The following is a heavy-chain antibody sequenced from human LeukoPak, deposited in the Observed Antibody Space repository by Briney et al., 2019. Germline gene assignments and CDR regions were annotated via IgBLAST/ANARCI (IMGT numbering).Heavy chain of an antibody. CDR1: GGSITGGVYS. CDR2: IYHSGRT. Sequence: PSQTLSLTCAVSGGSITGGVYSWSWIRQPPGRGLEWIGYIYHSGRTYYNPSLMSRVTISVDRSKNQFSLKLSSVTAADTAVYYCARGGFNDGIDYWGQGTLVTVSS. V-gene: IGHV4-30-2*01. D-gene: IGHD3-10*01. CDR3: ARGGFNDGIDY. J-gene: IGHJ4*02.